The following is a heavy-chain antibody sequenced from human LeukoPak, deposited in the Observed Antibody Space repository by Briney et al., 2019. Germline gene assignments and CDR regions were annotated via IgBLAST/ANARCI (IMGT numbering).Heavy chain of an antibody. CDR3: ARVGYDSSYYYYGMDV. V-gene: IGHV3-74*01. CDR1: GFSFSSYW. CDR2: IKSDGRST. Sequence: GGSLRLSCAASGFSFSSYWMHWVRPAPGKGLVWVSRIKSDGRSTRDGDSVKGRFTFYRDNVNNTLFLQMNSLRAEDTAVYYCARVGYDSSYYYYGMDVWGQGTTVTVSS. J-gene: IGHJ6*02. D-gene: IGHD3-22*01.